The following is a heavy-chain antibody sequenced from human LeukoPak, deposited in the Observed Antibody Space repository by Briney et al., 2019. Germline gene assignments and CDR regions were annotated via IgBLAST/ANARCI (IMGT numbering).Heavy chain of an antibody. V-gene: IGHV3-7*01. D-gene: IGHD6-19*01. CDR1: GFTFNSYW. Sequence: PGGSLRLSCAASGFTFNSYWMSWVRQAPGKGLEWVANINQDGSEKYYVDSLKGRFTISRDNAKNSLYLQMNSLRAEDTAVYYCARDGRAVAGEHDYWGQGTLVTVSS. CDR2: INQDGSEK. CDR3: ARDGRAVAGEHDY. J-gene: IGHJ4*02.